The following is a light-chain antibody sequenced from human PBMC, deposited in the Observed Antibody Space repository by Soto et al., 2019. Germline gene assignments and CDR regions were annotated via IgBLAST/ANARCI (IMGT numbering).Light chain of an antibody. V-gene: IGKV3-20*01. Sequence: EIVLTQAPRTLSLSPGERATLSCRASQSVSSSYLAWYQQKPGQAPRLLIYGASSRATGIPDRFSGSGSGTAFTLTISRLEPADFAVYYCQQYGSSLTWTFGQGTKVDI. CDR2: GAS. CDR1: QSVSSSY. J-gene: IGKJ1*01. CDR3: QQYGSSLTWT.